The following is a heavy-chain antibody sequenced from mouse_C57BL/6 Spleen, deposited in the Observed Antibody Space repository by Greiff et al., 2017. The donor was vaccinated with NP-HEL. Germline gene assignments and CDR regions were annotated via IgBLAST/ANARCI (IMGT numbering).Heavy chain of an antibody. CDR3: ARHWDRAWFAY. CDR1: GFTFSSYG. J-gene: IGHJ3*01. V-gene: IGHV5-6*01. D-gene: IGHD3-3*01. CDR2: ISSGGSYT. Sequence: VQLKESGGDLVKPGGSLKLSCAASGFTFSSYGMSWVRQTPDKRLEWVATISSGGSYTYYPDSVKGRFTISRDNAKNTLYLQMSSLKSEDTAMYYCARHWDRAWFAYWGQGTLVTVSA.